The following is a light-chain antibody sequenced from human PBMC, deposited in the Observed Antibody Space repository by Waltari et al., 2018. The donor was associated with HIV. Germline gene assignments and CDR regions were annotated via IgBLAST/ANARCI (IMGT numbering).Light chain of an antibody. Sequence: QSVLTQPASVSGALGQRVTISCTGSSSNIGADSDVHWYQQFPGAAPKLLIYININRPSGVPDRFSGSKSGTSASLAITGLQAEADYYCQSYDSRLTVWVFGGGTKVTVL. CDR3: QSYDSRLTVWV. V-gene: IGLV1-40*01. J-gene: IGLJ3*02. CDR2: INI. CDR1: SSNIGADSD.